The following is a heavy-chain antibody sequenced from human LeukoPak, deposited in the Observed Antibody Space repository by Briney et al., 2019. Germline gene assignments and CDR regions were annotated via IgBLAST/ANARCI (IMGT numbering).Heavy chain of an antibody. Sequence: SEALSLTCAVSGYSISSGYYGGWIRQPPGKGLEWIGSIYHSGSTYYNPSLKSRVTISVDTSKNQFSLKLSSVTAADTAVYYCAGAVAGYYFDYWGQGTLVTVSS. J-gene: IGHJ4*02. D-gene: IGHD6-19*01. CDR3: AGAVAGYYFDY. V-gene: IGHV4-38-2*01. CDR1: GYSISSGYY. CDR2: IYHSGST.